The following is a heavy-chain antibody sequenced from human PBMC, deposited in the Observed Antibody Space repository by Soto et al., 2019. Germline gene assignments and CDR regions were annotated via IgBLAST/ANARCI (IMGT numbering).Heavy chain of an antibody. V-gene: IGHV4-39*01. CDR2: VYYSGRT. CDR1: GGSISSTIYY. J-gene: IGHJ3*01. D-gene: IGHD2-21*01. CDR3: ARRGSRECGAPVTAYDV. Sequence: QQQLQESGPGLLKPSETLSLTCTVSGGSISSTIYYWDWIRQSPGKGLEWIGSVYYSGRTYYNPSLNSRVPISVGTSKNQFSLNLNSVIAADTAVYHCARRGSRECGAPVTAYDVWGQGTLVTVSS.